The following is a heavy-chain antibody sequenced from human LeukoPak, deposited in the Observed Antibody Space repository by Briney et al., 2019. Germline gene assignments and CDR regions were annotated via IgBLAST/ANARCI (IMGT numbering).Heavy chain of an antibody. CDR2: TYYRSKWYN. CDR1: GDGVSSNSVV. V-gene: IGHV6-1*01. Sequence: PSQTLSLTCAISGDGVSSNSVVWSWLRQSPSRGLEWLGRTYYRSKWYNDYAVSVQSRITINTDTSKNQFSVHLNSVTPEDTAVYFCARGAASRGSGLDYWSQGTLVTVSS. J-gene: IGHJ4*02. CDR3: ARGAASRGSGLDY. D-gene: IGHD3-10*01.